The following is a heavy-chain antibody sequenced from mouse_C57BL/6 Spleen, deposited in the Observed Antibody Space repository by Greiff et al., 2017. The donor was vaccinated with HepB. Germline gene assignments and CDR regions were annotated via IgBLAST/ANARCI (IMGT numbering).Heavy chain of an antibody. CDR1: GFTFSDYG. V-gene: IGHV5-17*01. J-gene: IGHJ2*01. CDR2: ISSGSSTI. D-gene: IGHD2-2*01. Sequence: DVQLQESGGGLVKPGGSLKLSCAASGFTFSDYGMHWVRQAPEKGLEWVAYISSGSSTIYYADTVKGRFTISRDNAKNTLFLQMTSLRSEDTAMYYCARGGLRQYFDYWGQGTTLTVSS. CDR3: ARGGLRQYFDY.